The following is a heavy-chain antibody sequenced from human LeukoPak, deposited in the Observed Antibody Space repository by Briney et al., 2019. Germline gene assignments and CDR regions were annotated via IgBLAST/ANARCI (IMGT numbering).Heavy chain of an antibody. D-gene: IGHD4-17*01. V-gene: IGHV4-34*01. CDR3: ARARTTVTTDY. CDR1: GGSFSGYS. CDR2: INHSGST. Sequence: SETLSLTCAVYGGSFSGYSWSWIRQPPGKGLEWIGEINHSGSTNYNPSLKSRVTISVDTSKNQFSLKLSSVTAADTAVYYCARARTTVTTDYWGQGTLVTVSS. J-gene: IGHJ4*02.